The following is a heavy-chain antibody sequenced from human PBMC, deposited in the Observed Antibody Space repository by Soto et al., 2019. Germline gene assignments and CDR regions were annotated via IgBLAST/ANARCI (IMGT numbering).Heavy chain of an antibody. Sequence: EVQLVQSGAEVKKPGESLRISCKGSGYSFTSYWISWVRQMPGKGLERMGRIDPSDSYTNYSPSFQGHVTISADKSITTAYLQWSSLKASDTAMYYCARHVMGARGWVDEPLWGQGPLVTVSS. V-gene: IGHV5-10-1*01. J-gene: IGHJ4*02. CDR2: IDPSDSYT. CDR3: ARHVMGARGWVDEPL. CDR1: GYSFTSYW. D-gene: IGHD1-26*01.